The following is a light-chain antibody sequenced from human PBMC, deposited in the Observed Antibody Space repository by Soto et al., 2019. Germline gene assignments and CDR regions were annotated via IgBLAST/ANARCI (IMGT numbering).Light chain of an antibody. J-gene: IGKJ1*01. CDR3: QQYNNWPRT. V-gene: IGKV3D-15*01. CDR1: ETIRGL. CDR2: GAS. Sequence: EIVLTQSPATLSLSPGERATLSCRASETIRGLLAWYQQRPGQPPRLLIYGASTRATGIPARFSGSGSGTDFSLTISSLQSEDFAVYYCQQYNNWPRTFGQGTKVDI.